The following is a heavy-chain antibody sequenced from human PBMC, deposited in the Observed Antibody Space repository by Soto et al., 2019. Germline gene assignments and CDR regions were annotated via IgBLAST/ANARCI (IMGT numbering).Heavy chain of an antibody. CDR1: DGSISSYS. V-gene: IGHV4-59*01. CDR3: ARVRVVRFKHYYMDV. CDR2: IDDTGVT. Sequence: SETLSLTCTVSDGSISSYSWNWIRQPPGKGLEWIGYIDDTGVTNYNPSLKSRVTMSLDTSKKQFSLNLSSVTAADTAVYYCARVRVVRFKHYYMDVWGKGTTVTVSS. J-gene: IGHJ6*03. D-gene: IGHD2-15*01.